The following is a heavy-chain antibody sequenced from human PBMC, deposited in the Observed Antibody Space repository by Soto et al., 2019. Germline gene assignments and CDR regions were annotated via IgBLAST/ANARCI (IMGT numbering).Heavy chain of an antibody. V-gene: IGHV3-9*01. CDR1: GFTFDDYA. J-gene: IGHJ4*02. Sequence: ESGGGLVQPGRSLRLSCAASGFTFDDYAMHWVRQAPGKGLEWVSGISWNSGSIGYADSVKGRFTISRDNAKNSLYLQMNSLRAEDTALYYCAKGGYEFDYWGQGTLVTVSS. D-gene: IGHD3-16*01. CDR2: ISWNSGSI. CDR3: AKGGYEFDY.